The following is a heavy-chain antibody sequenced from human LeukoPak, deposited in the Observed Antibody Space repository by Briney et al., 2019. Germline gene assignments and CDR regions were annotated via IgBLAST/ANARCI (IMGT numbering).Heavy chain of an antibody. CDR2: ISDTGNT. Sequence: GGSLRLSCAASGFTLSSYAMSWVRQAPGKGLEWVSAISDTGNTYHADSVKGRFTISRDSSKNTLLLQMNRLRPEDAAVYYCAKAPVTTCRGAFCYPFDYWGLGTLVTVSS. D-gene: IGHD2-15*01. J-gene: IGHJ4*02. CDR1: GFTLSSYA. CDR3: AKAPVTTCRGAFCYPFDY. V-gene: IGHV3-23*01.